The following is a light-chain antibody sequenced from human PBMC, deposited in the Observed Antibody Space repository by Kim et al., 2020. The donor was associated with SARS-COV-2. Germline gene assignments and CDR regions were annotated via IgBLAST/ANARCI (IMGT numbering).Light chain of an antibody. V-gene: IGKV1-39*01. CDR3: QQSFSTPIT. CDR1: LGIHTS. Sequence: DIKMTQSPSPLSASVGDKVTISCRSSLGIHTSLNWYFQKPGKAPQLLIYTASTLKTGVPTRFSGGGSGTDFTLTISSLQPEDFGIYYCQQSFSTPITFGPGTRLEIK. CDR2: TAS. J-gene: IGKJ5*01.